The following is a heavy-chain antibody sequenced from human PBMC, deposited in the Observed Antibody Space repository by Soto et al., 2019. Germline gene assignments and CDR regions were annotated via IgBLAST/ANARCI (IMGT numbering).Heavy chain of an antibody. CDR2: IHSSGTT. V-gene: IGHV4-31*03. D-gene: IGHD1-26*01. CDR1: GVSISSRGYY. J-gene: IGHJ4*02. CDR3: TRGLFSGSSYSGSWYYFDS. Sequence: SETLSLTCTVSGVSISSRGYYWSWIRQHPGKGLEWIGYIHSSGTTYYRSSLKSRVTISTMSNNKFSLELSSVTAADTAVYYCTRGLFSGSSYSGSWYYFDSWGQGTMVTVSS.